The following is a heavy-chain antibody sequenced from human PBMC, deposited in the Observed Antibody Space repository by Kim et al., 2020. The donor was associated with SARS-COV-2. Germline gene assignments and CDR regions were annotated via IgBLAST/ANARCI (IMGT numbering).Heavy chain of an antibody. Sequence: ASVKVSCEASGYSFTAYDINWVRQVTGQGLEWMGWMNPNSGNTGFAQKFQGRVTMTRVTMTRNTSISTAYMELNSLRSEDTAVYYCARGPDYGSGSSHFDYWGQGTLVTVSS. CDR3: ARGPDYGSGSSHFDY. CDR2: MNPNSGNT. CDR1: GYSFTAYD. D-gene: IGHD3-10*01. J-gene: IGHJ4*02. V-gene: IGHV1-8*02.